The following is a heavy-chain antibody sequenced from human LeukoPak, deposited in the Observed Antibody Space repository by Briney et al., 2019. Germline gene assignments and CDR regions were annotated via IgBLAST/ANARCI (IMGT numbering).Heavy chain of an antibody. V-gene: IGHV1-69*13. D-gene: IGHD2-2*01. CDR2: IIPIFGTA. CDR1: GGTFSSYA. J-gene: IGHJ5*02. Sequence: SVKVSCKASGGTFSSYAISWVRQAPGQGLEWMGGIIPIFGTANYAQKFQGRVTITADESTSTAYMELSSLRSEDTAVYYCARDTVVPAPGWFDPWGQGTLVTVSS. CDR3: ARDTVVPAPGWFDP.